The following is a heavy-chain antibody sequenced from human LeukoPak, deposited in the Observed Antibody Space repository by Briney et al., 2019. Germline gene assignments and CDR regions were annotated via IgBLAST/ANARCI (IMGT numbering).Heavy chain of an antibody. V-gene: IGHV1-8*02. Sequence: ASVKVSCKASGYTFTVYYMYWVRQAPGQGLEWMGWMNPISGNTGHAQKFQGRVTMTRDTSISTAYMELSSLRSEDTAVYYCARGPPIRGYRYGYDTGYYYSYSMDVWGKGTTVTISS. CDR2: MNPISGNT. CDR1: GYTFTVYY. D-gene: IGHD5-18*01. J-gene: IGHJ6*03. CDR3: ARGPPIRGYRYGYDTGYYYSYSMDV.